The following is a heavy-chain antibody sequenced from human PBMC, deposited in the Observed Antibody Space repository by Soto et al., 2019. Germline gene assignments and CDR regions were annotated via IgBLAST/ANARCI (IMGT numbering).Heavy chain of an antibody. CDR1: GYTFTTYD. V-gene: IGHV1-8*01. CDR2: MNSNSGNT. CDR3: ASVGEYGMDV. D-gene: IGHD1-26*01. J-gene: IGHJ6*02. Sequence: QVQLGQSGAEVKKPGASLKVSCSASGYTFTTYDFNWVRQAAGQGLEWMGWMNSNSGNTGYAQNFQGRVTMTRDTSTRTAYMELSSLRSEDTAVYYCASVGEYGMDVWGQGTTVIVSS.